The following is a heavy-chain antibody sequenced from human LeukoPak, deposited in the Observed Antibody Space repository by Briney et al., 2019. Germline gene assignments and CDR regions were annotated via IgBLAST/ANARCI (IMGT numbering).Heavy chain of an antibody. CDR2: IYHSGRT. CDR1: GGSISSGDYS. D-gene: IGHD3-22*01. Sequence: SETQSLTCAVSGGSISSGDYSWSWVRQPPGKGLEWIGYIYHSGRTYYSPSLKGRVTISVDRTRNQFSLKLSSVTAADTAVYYCAKTSSGYYLDHWGQGTLVTVSS. CDR3: AKTSSGYYLDH. J-gene: IGHJ4*02. V-gene: IGHV4-30-2*01.